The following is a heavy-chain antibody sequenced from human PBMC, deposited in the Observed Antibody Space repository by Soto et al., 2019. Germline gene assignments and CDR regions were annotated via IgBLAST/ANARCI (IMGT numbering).Heavy chain of an antibody. CDR1: GDSISSGDYY. Sequence: SETLSLTCTVSGDSISSGDYYWSWIRQPPGKGLEWIGEIKHSGNANANPALRRRVTMSVDRTKNQFFLNLRSVSAADTAVYFCAREGRLHWFESWGQGTLVTVSS. J-gene: IGHJ5*01. CDR3: AREGRLHWFES. CDR2: IKHSGNA. V-gene: IGHV4-30-4*01.